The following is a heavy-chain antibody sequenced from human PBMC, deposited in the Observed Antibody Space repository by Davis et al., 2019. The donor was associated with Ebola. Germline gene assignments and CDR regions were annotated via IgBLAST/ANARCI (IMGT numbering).Heavy chain of an antibody. Sequence: GESLKISCAASGFTFNTYWMHWVRQAPGKGLEWVSSISSSSSYIYYADSVKGRFTISRDNAKNSLYLQMHSLRDEDTAVYYCARERRYDSGYFDYWGQGTLVTVSS. CDR3: ARERRYDSGYFDY. CDR1: GFTFNTYW. J-gene: IGHJ4*02. CDR2: ISSSSSYI. V-gene: IGHV3-21*01. D-gene: IGHD3-22*01.